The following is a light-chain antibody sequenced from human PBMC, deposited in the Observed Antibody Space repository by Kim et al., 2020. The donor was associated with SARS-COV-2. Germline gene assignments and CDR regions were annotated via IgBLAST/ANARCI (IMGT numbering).Light chain of an antibody. V-gene: IGKV3-20*01. Sequence: FAPGERPTLYSRASQSFANAYLAWYQLKPGQAPRLIIYGTSNRATGIPDRFTGSASGSGFILTINRLEPEDFAVYYCQQYSTSVTFGGGTKVDIK. CDR3: QQYSTSVT. CDR1: QSFANAY. CDR2: GTS. J-gene: IGKJ4*01.